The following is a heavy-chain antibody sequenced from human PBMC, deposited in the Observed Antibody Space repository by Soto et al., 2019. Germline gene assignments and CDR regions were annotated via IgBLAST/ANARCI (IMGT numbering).Heavy chain of an antibody. CDR2: VSPYNGNA. V-gene: IGHV1-18*04. CDR3: ASAIYLINAAIDY. J-gene: IGHJ4*02. CDR1: GDTFSNYA. Sequence: ASVKVSCKASGDTFSNYAISWVRQAPGQGLEWMGWVSPYNGNANYTEKFQGRVSMTTDTSTTTAYMELTSLTSDDTAIYYCASAIYLINAAIDYWGQGTTVTVSS. D-gene: IGHD3-3*01.